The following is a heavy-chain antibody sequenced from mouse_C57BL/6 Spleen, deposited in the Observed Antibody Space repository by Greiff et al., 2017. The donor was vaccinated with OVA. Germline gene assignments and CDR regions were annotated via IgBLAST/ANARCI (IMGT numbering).Heavy chain of an antibody. CDR3: ARSGGYDGYYFAY. CDR2: IYPGDGDT. J-gene: IGHJ3*01. CDR1: GYAFSSYW. Sequence: VQLQQSGAELVKPGASVKISCKASGYAFSSYWMNWVKQRPGKGLEWIGQIYPGDGDTNYNGKFKGKATLTADKSSSTAYMQLSSLTSEDSAVYFCARSGGYDGYYFAYWGQGTLVTVSA. V-gene: IGHV1-80*01. D-gene: IGHD2-3*01.